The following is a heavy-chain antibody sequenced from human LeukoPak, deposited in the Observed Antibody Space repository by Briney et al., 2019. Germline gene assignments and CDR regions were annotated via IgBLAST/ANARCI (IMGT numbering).Heavy chain of an antibody. Sequence: SGPTLVKPTQTLTLTCTFSGFSLSTSGVGVGWIRQPPGKALEWLALIYWDDDKRYSPPLKSRLTITKDTSKNQVVLTMTNMDPVDTATYYCAHLHTYYYDSSGYYRLSYYFDYWGQGTLVTVSS. CDR2: IYWDDDK. J-gene: IGHJ4*02. CDR3: AHLHTYYYDSSGYYRLSYYFDY. CDR1: GFSLSTSGVG. V-gene: IGHV2-5*02. D-gene: IGHD3-22*01.